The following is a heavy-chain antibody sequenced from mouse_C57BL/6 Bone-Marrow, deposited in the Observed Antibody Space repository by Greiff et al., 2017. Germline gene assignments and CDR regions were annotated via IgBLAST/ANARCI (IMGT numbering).Heavy chain of an antibody. Sequence: QVQLQQPGAELVKPGASVKLSCKASGYTFTSYWMHWVKQRPGQGLEWIGMIHPNSGSTNYNEKFKSKATLTVDKSSSTAYMQLSSLTSEDSAVYYCASSDDYGIWYFDVWGTGTTVTVSS. CDR3: ASSDDYGIWYFDV. D-gene: IGHD2-4*01. CDR1: GYTFTSYW. V-gene: IGHV1-64*01. J-gene: IGHJ1*03. CDR2: IHPNSGST.